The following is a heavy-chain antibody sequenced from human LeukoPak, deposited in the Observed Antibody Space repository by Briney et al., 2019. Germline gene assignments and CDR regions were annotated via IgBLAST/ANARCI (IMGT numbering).Heavy chain of an antibody. Sequence: GGSLRLSCAASGFTFSSYSMNWVRQAPGKGLEWVSYISSSSSTIYYADSVKGRFTISRDNAKNSLYLQMNSLRAEDTAAYDCARAAGPRRNWFDPWGQGTLVTVSS. J-gene: IGHJ5*02. CDR1: GFTFSSYS. V-gene: IGHV3-48*01. CDR3: ARAAGPRRNWFDP. CDR2: ISSSSSTI.